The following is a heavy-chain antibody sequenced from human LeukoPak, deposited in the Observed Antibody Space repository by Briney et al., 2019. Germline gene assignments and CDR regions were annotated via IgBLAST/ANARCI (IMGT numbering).Heavy chain of an antibody. CDR2: IYYSGST. V-gene: IGHV4-39*07. Sequence: PSETLSLTCTVSGGSISSSNYYWGWIRQPPGKGLEWIGSIYYSGSTYYNPSLNSRVTISVDTSKTQFSLKLSSVTAADTAVYYCARALGRLSWFDPWGQGTLVTVSS. D-gene: IGHD7-27*01. CDR1: GGSISSSNYY. CDR3: ARALGRLSWFDP. J-gene: IGHJ5*02.